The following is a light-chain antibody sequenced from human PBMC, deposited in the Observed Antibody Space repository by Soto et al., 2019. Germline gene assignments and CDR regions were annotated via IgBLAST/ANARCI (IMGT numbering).Light chain of an antibody. V-gene: IGKV3-20*01. J-gene: IGKJ1*01. CDR3: QQYGSSPRT. Sequence: EIVLTQSPGTLSLSXXXRXXXXXXXSQSVSSSYLAWYQQKPGQAPRLLIYGASTRATGIPDRFSGSGSGTDFTLIISRLEPEDFAMYYCQQYGSSPRTFGQGTKVDI. CDR1: QSVSSSY. CDR2: GAS.